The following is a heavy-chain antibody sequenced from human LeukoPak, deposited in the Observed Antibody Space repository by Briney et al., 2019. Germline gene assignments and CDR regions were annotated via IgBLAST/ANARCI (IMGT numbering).Heavy chain of an antibody. Sequence: GGSLRLSCAASGFTFDDYTMHWVRKAPGKVLEWVSLISWDGGNTYYADSVKGRFTISRDNSKNSLYLQMNSLRTEDTALYYCAKDNRRYYYDSSGYYDTWGQGTLVTVSS. J-gene: IGHJ5*02. CDR3: AKDNRRYYYDSSGYYDT. V-gene: IGHV3-43*01. D-gene: IGHD3-22*01. CDR2: ISWDGGNT. CDR1: GFTFDDYT.